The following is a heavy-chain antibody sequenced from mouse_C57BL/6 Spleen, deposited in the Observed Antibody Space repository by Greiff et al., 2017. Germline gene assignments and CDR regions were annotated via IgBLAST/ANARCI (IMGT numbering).Heavy chain of an antibody. CDR2: IYPYNGVS. CDR1: GYSFTGYY. CDR3: ARGGDYDPYYYAMDY. J-gene: IGHJ4*01. V-gene: IGHV1-31*01. D-gene: IGHD2-4*01. Sequence: EVQLKESGPELVKPGASVKISCKASGYSFTGYYMHWVKQSHGNILDWIGYIYPYNGVSSYNQKFKGKATLTVDKSSSTAYMELRSLTSEDSSVYYCARGGDYDPYYYAMDYWGQGTSVTVSS.